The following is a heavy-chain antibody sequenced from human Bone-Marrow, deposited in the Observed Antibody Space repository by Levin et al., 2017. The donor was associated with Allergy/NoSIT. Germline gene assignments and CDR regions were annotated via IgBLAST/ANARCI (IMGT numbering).Heavy chain of an antibody. D-gene: IGHD4-17*01. J-gene: IGHJ4*02. CDR3: TDSRPPLRRRHFDY. Sequence: SGPTLVKPTQTLTLTCSYSGFSLSSPGVGVGWVRQSPGKALEWLALIYWDEDKRYSPSLRSRLTITMDTSKNQMFLRMTNIDPVDAGTYCGTDSRPPLRRRHFDYWGQGALVNVSS. CDR2: IYWDEDK. CDR1: GFSLSSPGVG. V-gene: IGHV2-5*02.